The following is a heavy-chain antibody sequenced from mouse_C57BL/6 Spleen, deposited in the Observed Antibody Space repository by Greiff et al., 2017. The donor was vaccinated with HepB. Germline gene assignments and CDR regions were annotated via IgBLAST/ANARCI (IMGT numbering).Heavy chain of an antibody. V-gene: IGHV1-82*01. CDR3: ARNYSVAMDY. J-gene: IGHJ4*01. CDR2: IYPGDGDT. CDR1: GYAFSSSW. Sequence: QVQLQQSGPELVKPGASVKISCKASGYAFSSSWMNWVKQRPGKGLEWIGRIYPGDGDTNYNGKFKGKATLTADKSSSTAYMQLSSLTSEDSAVYFCARNYSVAMDYWGQGTSVTVSS. D-gene: IGHD2-1*01.